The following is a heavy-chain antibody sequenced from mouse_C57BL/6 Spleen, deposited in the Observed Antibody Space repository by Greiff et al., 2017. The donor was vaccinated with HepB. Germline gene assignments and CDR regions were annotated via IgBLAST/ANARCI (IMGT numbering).Heavy chain of an antibody. J-gene: IGHJ4*01. CDR3: SRRGSTTVAASMDY. Sequence: EVQRVESGGGLVKPGGSLKFSCAASGFTFSDYGMHWVRQAPEKGLEWVAYISSGSSTIYYADTVKGRFTISRDKANNTLFLQMTSLRSEDTAMYYCSRRGSTTVAASMDYWGQGPSVTVSS. CDR2: ISSGSSTI. CDR1: GFTFSDYG. V-gene: IGHV5-17*01. D-gene: IGHD1-1*01.